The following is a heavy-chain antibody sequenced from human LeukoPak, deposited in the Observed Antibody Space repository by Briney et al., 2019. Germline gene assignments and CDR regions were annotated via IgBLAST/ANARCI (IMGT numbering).Heavy chain of an antibody. V-gene: IGHV4-39*07. CDR1: GGSISSSSYY. D-gene: IGHD4-23*01. CDR2: IYYSGST. J-gene: IGHJ4*02. CDR3: ARGSVGYGGNTFDY. Sequence: PSETLSLTCTVSGGSISSSSYYWGWIRQPPGKGLEWIGSIYYSGSTYYNPSLKSRVTISVDTSKNQFSLKLSSVTAADTAVYYCARGSVGYGGNTFDYWGQGTLVTVSS.